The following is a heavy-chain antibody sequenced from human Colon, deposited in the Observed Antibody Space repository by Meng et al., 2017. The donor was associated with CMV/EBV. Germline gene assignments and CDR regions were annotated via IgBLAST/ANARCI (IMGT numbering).Heavy chain of an antibody. Sequence: GDFYWNWILQSPGKGLEWIGYSFYSGSTHYNPSLESRVTISLDTSKNQFSLRLRSVTAADTAVYYCARTSDISIFGVVMKNPYYFDYWGQGTLVTVSS. D-gene: IGHD3-3*01. CDR3: ARTSDISIFGVVMKNPYYFDY. V-gene: IGHV4-30-4*01. CDR2: SFYSGST. CDR1: GDFY. J-gene: IGHJ4*02.